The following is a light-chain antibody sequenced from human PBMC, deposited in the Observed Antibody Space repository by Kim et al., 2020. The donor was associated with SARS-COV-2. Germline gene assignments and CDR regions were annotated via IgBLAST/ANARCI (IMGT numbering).Light chain of an antibody. CDR3: QQTYNTPWT. Sequence: ASVGDRVTITCRASQRISTYVNWYQQKPGKAPKVLIHAASNLQSGVPSRFSGGGSGTDFTLTISSLQPEDFATYSCQQTYNTPWTFGQGTKVDIK. CDR1: QRISTY. CDR2: AAS. V-gene: IGKV1-39*01. J-gene: IGKJ1*01.